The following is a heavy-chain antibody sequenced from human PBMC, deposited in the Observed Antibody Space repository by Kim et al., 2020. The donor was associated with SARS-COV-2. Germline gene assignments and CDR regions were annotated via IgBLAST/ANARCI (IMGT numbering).Heavy chain of an antibody. Sequence: GGSLRLSCAASGFTFSNAWMSWVRQAPGKGLEWVGRIKSKTDGGTTDYAAPVKGRFTISRDDSKNTLYLQMNSLKTEDTAVYYCTTDYYSSGYYYYYGMDVWGQGTTVTVSS. J-gene: IGHJ6*02. D-gene: IGHD3-22*01. CDR2: IKSKTDGGTT. CDR3: TTDYYSSGYYYYYGMDV. V-gene: IGHV3-15*01. CDR1: GFTFSNAW.